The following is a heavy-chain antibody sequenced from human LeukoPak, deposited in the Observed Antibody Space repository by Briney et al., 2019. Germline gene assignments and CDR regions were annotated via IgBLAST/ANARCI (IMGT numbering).Heavy chain of an antibody. CDR1: GFTLDNYA. D-gene: IGHD2-15*01. CDR3: ARLWSTSCRGGSCPHQPNS. Sequence: PGGSLRLSCAASGFTLDNYAMSWVRQAPGKGLEWVSGINWNGGSTGYADSVKGRFTISRDNAKNSLYLQMSSLRAEDTALYYCARLWSTSCRGGSCPHQPNSWGQGTLVTVSS. J-gene: IGHJ4*02. V-gene: IGHV3-20*04. CDR2: INWNGGST.